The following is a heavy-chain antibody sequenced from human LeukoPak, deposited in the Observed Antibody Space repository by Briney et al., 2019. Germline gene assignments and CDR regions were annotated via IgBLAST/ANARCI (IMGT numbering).Heavy chain of an antibody. CDR2: ISGSGGST. D-gene: IGHD3-10*01. Sequence: GGSLRLSCAASGFTFSSYAMSWVRQAPGKGLEWVSAISGSGGSTYYADSVKGRFTISRDNSKNTLYLQMNSLRAEDTAVYYCAKDKTAAWFGDLNPYNWFDPWGQGILVTVSS. V-gene: IGHV3-23*01. CDR3: AKDKTAAWFGDLNPYNWFDP. J-gene: IGHJ5*02. CDR1: GFTFSSYA.